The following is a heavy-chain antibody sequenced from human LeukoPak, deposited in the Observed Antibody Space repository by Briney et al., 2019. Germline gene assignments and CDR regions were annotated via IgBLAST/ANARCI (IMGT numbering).Heavy chain of an antibody. J-gene: IGHJ4*02. CDR2: ISSNGGST. D-gene: IGHD3-22*01. CDR3: ARAGTGGYDSSGYYYAPGGALDY. Sequence: PGGSLRLSCSASGFTFSSYAMHWVRQAPGKGLEYVSAISSNGGSTYYADSVKGRFTISRDNSKNTLYLQMNSLRAEDTAVYYCARAGTGGYDSSGYYYAPGGALDYWGQGTLVTVSS. V-gene: IGHV3-64*04. CDR1: GFTFSSYA.